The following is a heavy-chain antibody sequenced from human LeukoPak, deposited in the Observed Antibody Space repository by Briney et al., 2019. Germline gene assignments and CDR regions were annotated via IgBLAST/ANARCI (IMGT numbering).Heavy chain of an antibody. V-gene: IGHV4-34*01. CDR2: INHSGGT. J-gene: IGHJ5*02. Sequence: SETLSLTCAVYGGSFSGYYWSWIRQPPGKGLEWIGEINHSGGTNYNPSLKSRVTISVDTSKNQFSLKLSSVTAADTAVYYCARKHCSSTSCSNWFDPWGQGTLVTVSS. D-gene: IGHD2-2*01. CDR3: ARKHCSSTSCSNWFDP. CDR1: GGSFSGYY.